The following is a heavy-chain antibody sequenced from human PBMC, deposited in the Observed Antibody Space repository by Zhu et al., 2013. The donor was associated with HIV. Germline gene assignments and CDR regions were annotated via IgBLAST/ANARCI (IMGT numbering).Heavy chain of an antibody. J-gene: IGHJ6*03. CDR2: ISAYNGNT. Sequence: QVQLVQSGAEVKKPGASVKVSCKASGYTPTSYGVTWVRQAPGQGLEWMGWISAYNGNTNYAQKLQGRVTMTTDTSTSTAYMELRSLRSDDTAVYYCARGLLMVQDYYYMDVWGKGTTVTVSS. V-gene: IGHV1-18*01. D-gene: IGHD3-10*01. CDR3: ARGLLMVQDYYYMDV. CDR1: GYTPTSYG.